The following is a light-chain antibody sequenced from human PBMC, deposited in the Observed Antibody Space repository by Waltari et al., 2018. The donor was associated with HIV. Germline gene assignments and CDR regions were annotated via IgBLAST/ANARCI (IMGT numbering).Light chain of an antibody. V-gene: IGLV2-14*03. CDR2: DVS. Sequence: QSALTQPAPVSGSPGQSITISGTGTSRDVGGYNNVSWDQQHPGKPPILMIYDVSNRPSGFSNRFSGSKSGNTASLTISGLQAEDEADYYCSSYTSSSSYVFGTGTKVTVL. J-gene: IGLJ1*01. CDR1: SRDVGGYNN. CDR3: SSYTSSSSYV.